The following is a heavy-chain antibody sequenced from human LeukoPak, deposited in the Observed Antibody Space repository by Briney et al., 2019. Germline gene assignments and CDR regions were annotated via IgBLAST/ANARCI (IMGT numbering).Heavy chain of an antibody. V-gene: IGHV1-69*13. CDR1: GGTFSSYA. CDR2: IIPIFGTA. J-gene: IGHJ4*02. CDR3: ARSRNYSGYSYDDY. Sequence: SVKVSCKASGGTFSSYAISWVRQAPGQGLEWMGGIIPIFGTANYAQKFQGRVTITADESTSTAYMELSSLRSDDTAVYYCARSRNYSGYSYDDYWGQGTLVTVSS. D-gene: IGHD5-12*01.